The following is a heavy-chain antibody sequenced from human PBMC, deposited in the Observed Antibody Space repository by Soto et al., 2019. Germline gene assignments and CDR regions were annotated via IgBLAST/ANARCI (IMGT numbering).Heavy chain of an antibody. V-gene: IGHV1-69*13. J-gene: IGHJ4*02. Sequence: SVKVSCKASGGTFSSYAISWVRQAPGQGLEWMGGIIPIFGTANYAQKFQGRVTITADESTSTAYMELSSLRSEDTAVYYCARDHPGPAYYYDSSGPLWGQGTLVTVSS. CDR2: IIPIFGTA. CDR1: GGTFSSYA. D-gene: IGHD3-22*01. CDR3: ARDHPGPAYYYDSSGPL.